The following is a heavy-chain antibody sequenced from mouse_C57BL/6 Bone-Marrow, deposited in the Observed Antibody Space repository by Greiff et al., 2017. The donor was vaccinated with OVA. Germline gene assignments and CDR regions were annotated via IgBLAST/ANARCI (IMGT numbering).Heavy chain of an antibody. D-gene: IGHD2-4*01. V-gene: IGHV14-4*01. J-gene: IGHJ3*01. Sequence: VQLKESGAELVRPGASVKLSCTASGFNIKDDYMHWVKQRPEQGLEWIGWIDPENGDTEYASKFQGKATITADTSSNTAYLQLSSLTSEDTAVYYCARYDYAWFAYWGQGTLVTVSA. CDR3: ARYDYAWFAY. CDR2: IDPENGDT. CDR1: GFNIKDDY.